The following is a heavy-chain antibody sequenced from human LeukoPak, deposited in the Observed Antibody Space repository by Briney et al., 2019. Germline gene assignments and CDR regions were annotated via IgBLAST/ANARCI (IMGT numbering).Heavy chain of an antibody. V-gene: IGHV3-20*04. CDR3: ARRAYPYHYYMDV. CDR2: LSWDGGET. D-gene: IGHD3-16*01. J-gene: IGHJ6*03. CDR1: AFTFHNHG. Sequence: GGPLRLSCAASAFTFHNHGMSWVRQAPGKGLGWVSSLSWDGGETRYADSGRGRFPSYRDNAKSSLYLQMNSRRAEDTALYYCARRAYPYHYYMDVWGKGATVTVSS.